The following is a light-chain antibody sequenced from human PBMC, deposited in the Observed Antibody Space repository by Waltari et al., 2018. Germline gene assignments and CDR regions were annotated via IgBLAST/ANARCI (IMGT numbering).Light chain of an antibody. CDR2: GKN. J-gene: IGLJ2*01. CDR3: NSRDSSGNHLRI. V-gene: IGLV3-19*01. Sequence: SSELTQDPAVSVALGQTVRITCQGDTIRNYYANWYQQRPGQAPLLVIYGKNNRPSGIPDRFSASNSGNTASLTITGAQAEDEADYFCNSRDSSGNHLRIFGGGTKLTVL. CDR1: TIRNYY.